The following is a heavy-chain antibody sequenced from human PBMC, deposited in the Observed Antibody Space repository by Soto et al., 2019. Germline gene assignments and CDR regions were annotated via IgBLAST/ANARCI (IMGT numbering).Heavy chain of an antibody. V-gene: IGHV4-38-2*01. CDR3: ARCPADCSSTSCYILFWFDP. CDR2: IYHSGST. Sequence: SETLSFTCAICRYCISSGHYWGSLRQPPRKGLEWIGSIYHSGSTYYNPSLKSRVTISVDTSKNQFSLKLSSVTAADTAVYYCARCPADCSSTSCYILFWFDPWGQGTLVTVSS. J-gene: IGHJ5*02. D-gene: IGHD2-2*02. CDR1: RYCISSGHY.